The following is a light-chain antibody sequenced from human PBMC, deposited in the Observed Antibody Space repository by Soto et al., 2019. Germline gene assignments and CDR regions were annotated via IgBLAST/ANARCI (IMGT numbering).Light chain of an antibody. J-gene: IGKJ2*01. CDR2: GAS. V-gene: IGKV3-15*01. CDR1: ESVTNK. CDR3: QQYNNWPPLYT. Sequence: ETVMTQSPATLSVSPGEGATLSCRASESVTNKLAWYQQKPGQAPRLLIYGASTRATDIPARFSGSGSGTEFTLTISSLQSEDFAVYYCQQYNNWPPLYTFGQGTKLEI.